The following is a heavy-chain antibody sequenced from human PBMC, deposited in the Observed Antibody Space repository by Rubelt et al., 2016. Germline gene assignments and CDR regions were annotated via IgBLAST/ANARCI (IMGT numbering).Heavy chain of an antibody. CDR3: ARGWDDY. J-gene: IGHJ4*02. V-gene: IGHV4-39*07. CDR1: GGSISSSSYY. CDR2: INHSGST. Sequence: QLQLQESGPGLVKPSETLSLTCTVSGGSISSSSYYWGWIRQPPGKGLEWIGEINHSGSTNYNPSLKSRVTISVDTSKNQFSLKLSSVTAADTAVYYCARGWDDYWGQGTLVTVSS. D-gene: IGHD1-26*01.